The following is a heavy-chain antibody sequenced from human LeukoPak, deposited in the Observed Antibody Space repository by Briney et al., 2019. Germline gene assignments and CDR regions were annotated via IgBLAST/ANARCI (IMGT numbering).Heavy chain of an antibody. CDR1: GVSISNYY. J-gene: IGHJ4*02. Sequence: SETLSLTCTVSGVSISNYYWNWMRQSPGKGLEWIGYIHYSGTTNYNPSLNSRVTMSVDTSKSQFSLKLSSVTAADTAVYYCARDRYYYDSSGKIFFDYWGQGTLVTVSS. CDR3: ARDRYYYDSSGKIFFDY. D-gene: IGHD3-22*01. CDR2: IHYSGTT. V-gene: IGHV4-59*12.